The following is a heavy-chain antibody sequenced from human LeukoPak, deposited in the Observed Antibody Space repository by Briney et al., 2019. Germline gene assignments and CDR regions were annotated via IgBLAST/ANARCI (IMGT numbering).Heavy chain of an antibody. CDR2: IYYTGGT. J-gene: IGHJ4*02. Sequence: PSETLSLTCTVSGGSISSSSSYWGWIRQPPGKGLEWIGSIYYTGGTYYNPSLRSRVTISIDTSKNQFSLKLSSVTAADTAKYYCATAVSGSYYYFDYWGQGTLVTVSS. D-gene: IGHD3-10*01. CDR3: ATAVSGSYYYFDY. V-gene: IGHV4-39*01. CDR1: GGSISSSSSY.